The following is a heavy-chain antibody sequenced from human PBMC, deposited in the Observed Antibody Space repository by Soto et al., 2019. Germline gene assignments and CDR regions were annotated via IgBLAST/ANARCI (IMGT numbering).Heavy chain of an antibody. V-gene: IGHV4-34*01. CDR3: ARDKITGLFDY. J-gene: IGHJ4*02. CDR2: INHSGST. CDR1: RASMRSHY. Sequence: SETLSLTCSVSRASMRSHYWSWIRQPPGTGLEWIGEINHSGSTNYNPPLKSRVTISVGTSKNQFSLKLTSVTAADTAAYYCARDKITGLFDYWGQGTLVTVS. D-gene: IGHD2-8*02.